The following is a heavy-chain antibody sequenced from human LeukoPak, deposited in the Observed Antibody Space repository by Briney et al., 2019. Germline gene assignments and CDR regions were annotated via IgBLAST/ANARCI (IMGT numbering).Heavy chain of an antibody. CDR3: ARVNGARYGDY. CDR1: GFTFSSYD. CDR2: IGTAGDT. D-gene: IGHD3-10*01. J-gene: IGHJ4*02. V-gene: IGHV3-13*01. Sequence: GSLRLSCAASGFTFSSYDMHWVRQATGKGLEWVSAIGTAGDTYYPGSVKGRFTISRENAKNSLYLQMNSLRAGDTAVYYCARVNGARYGDYWGQGTLVTVSS.